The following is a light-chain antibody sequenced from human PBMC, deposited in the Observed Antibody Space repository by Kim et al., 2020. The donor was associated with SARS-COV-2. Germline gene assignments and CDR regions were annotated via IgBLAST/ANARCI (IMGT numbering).Light chain of an antibody. CDR1: NIGSKG. CDR3: QVWDSSSALYV. J-gene: IGLJ1*01. V-gene: IGLV3-21*04. CDR2: YDS. Sequence: PGKPATITCTGNNIGSKGVHWYQQKPGQAPVLVIYYDSDRPSGIPERFSGSNSGNTATLTISRVEAGDEADYYCQVWDSSSALYVFGTGTKVTVL.